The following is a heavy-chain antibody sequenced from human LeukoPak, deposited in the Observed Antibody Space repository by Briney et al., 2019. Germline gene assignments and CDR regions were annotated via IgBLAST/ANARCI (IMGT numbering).Heavy chain of an antibody. CDR1: GYTFTGYY. CDR3: ARGFPHYDSSGYYYPFDY. CDR2: INPNSGGT. V-gene: IGHV1-2*06. J-gene: IGHJ4*02. D-gene: IGHD3-22*01. Sequence: ASVKVSCKASGYTFTGYYMHWVRQAPGQGREWMGRINPNSGGTNYAQKFQGRVTMTRDTSISTAYMELSRPRSDDTAVYYCARGFPHYDSSGYYYPFDYWGQGTLVTVSS.